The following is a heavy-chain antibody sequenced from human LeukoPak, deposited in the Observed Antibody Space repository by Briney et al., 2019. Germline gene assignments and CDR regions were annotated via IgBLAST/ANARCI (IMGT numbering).Heavy chain of an antibody. CDR1: GGSLSTYY. CDR2: FYYSGCT. Sequence: PSETLSLTCTVSGGSLSTYYWRWLRRPPGKGLEWIGYFYYSGCTGEYNPSLKSRVTMSVDTSKNQFSLKLSSVTAADTAVYYCAMAVNGMDVWGQGTTVTVSS. J-gene: IGHJ6*02. CDR3: AMAVNGMDV. V-gene: IGHV4-59*01.